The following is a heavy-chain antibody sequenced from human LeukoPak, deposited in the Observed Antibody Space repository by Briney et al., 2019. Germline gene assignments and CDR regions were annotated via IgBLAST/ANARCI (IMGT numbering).Heavy chain of an antibody. V-gene: IGHV3-23*01. D-gene: IGHD3-3*01. Sequence: PGGSLRLSCVASGFTFSSYAMSWVRQAPGKGLEWVSTISGRGAGTYYADSVKGRFTISRDNSKNTLYLQMNSLRAEDTAVYYCAKDPDGDFWSGYYFDYWGQGTLVTVSS. CDR3: AKDPDGDFWSGYYFDY. CDR1: GFTFSSYA. CDR2: ISGRGAGT. J-gene: IGHJ4*02.